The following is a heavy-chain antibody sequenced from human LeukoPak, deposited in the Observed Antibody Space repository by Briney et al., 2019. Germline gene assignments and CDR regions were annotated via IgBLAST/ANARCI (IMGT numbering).Heavy chain of an antibody. CDR3: SRLSAMLRGPEPFYYFEY. CDR2: MSSSGSTI. D-gene: IGHD3-10*01. CDR1: GFTLSDYY. V-gene: IGHV3-11*04. J-gene: IGHJ4*02. Sequence: GGSLRLSCAASGFTLSDYYMNWIRQAPGKGLEWISYMSSSGSTINYADSVKGRFTISRDNAKNSLYLHMKSLRAEDTAVYYCSRLSAMLRGPEPFYYFEYWGQGILVTVSS.